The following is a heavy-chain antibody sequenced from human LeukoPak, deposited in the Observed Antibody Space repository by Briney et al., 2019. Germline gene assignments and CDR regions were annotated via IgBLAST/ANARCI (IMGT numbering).Heavy chain of an antibody. Sequence: GGSLRLSCAATGFIFSNYAMNWVRKAPGKGLEWVGVINPGSGTTSYAQKFQGRVTVTRDMSTSTVYMELSSLRSEDTAVYYCARDMEDIWSGYTEYYFDYWGQGTLVIVSS. CDR2: INPGSGTT. V-gene: IGHV1-46*01. CDR3: ARDMEDIWSGYTEYYFDY. CDR1: GFIFSNYA. D-gene: IGHD3-3*01. J-gene: IGHJ4*02.